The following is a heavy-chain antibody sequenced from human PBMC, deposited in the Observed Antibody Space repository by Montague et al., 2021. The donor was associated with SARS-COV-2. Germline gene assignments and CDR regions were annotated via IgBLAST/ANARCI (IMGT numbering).Heavy chain of an antibody. CDR1: GFTFSDYY. Sequence: SLRLSCAASGFTFSDYYMSWIRQAPGKGLEWVSYISSSGSTIYYADSVKGRFTISRDNAKNSLYLQMNSLRAEDTAVYYCARVGRQQLVRLSGMDVWGQGTTVTVSS. CDR3: ARVGRQQLVRLSGMDV. D-gene: IGHD6-13*01. V-gene: IGHV3-11*01. J-gene: IGHJ6*02. CDR2: ISSSGSTI.